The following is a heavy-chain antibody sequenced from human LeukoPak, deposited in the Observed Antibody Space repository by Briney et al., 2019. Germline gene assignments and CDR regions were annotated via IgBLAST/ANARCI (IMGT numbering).Heavy chain of an antibody. CDR3: AKDMSIAVAGKIDY. J-gene: IGHJ4*02. Sequence: GGSLRLSCAASGFTFGSYGMHWVRQAPGKGLEWVAVISYDGSNKYYADSVKGRFTISRDNSKNTLYLQMNSLRAEDTAVYYCAKDMSIAVAGKIDYWGQGTLVTVSS. V-gene: IGHV3-30*18. D-gene: IGHD6-19*01. CDR1: GFTFGSYG. CDR2: ISYDGSNK.